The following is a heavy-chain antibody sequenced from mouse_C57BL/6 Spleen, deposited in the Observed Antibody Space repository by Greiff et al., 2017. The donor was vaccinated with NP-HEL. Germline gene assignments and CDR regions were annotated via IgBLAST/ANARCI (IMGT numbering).Heavy chain of an antibody. CDR2: IYPGSGST. D-gene: IGHD2-1*01. CDR1: GYTFTSYW. CDR3: ARKGHYGNYVAWFAY. Sequence: QVQLKQPGAELVKPGASVKMSCKASGYTFTSYWITWVKQRPGQGLEWIGDIYPGSGSTNYNEKFKSKATLTVDTSSSTAYMQLSSLTSEDSAVYYCARKGHYGNYVAWFAYWGQGTLVTVSA. V-gene: IGHV1-55*01. J-gene: IGHJ3*01.